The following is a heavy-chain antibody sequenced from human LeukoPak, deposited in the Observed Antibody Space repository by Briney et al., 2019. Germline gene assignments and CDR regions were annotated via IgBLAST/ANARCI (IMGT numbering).Heavy chain of an antibody. CDR3: AREEHGGYFDY. D-gene: IGHD2-15*01. Sequence: ASVKVSCKASGYTFTNYYMHWVRQAPGQGLEWMGLINPSGTGTNYAQKFRGRVTLTRDTSTTTVYMELSSLRPEDTAVYYCAREEHGGYFDYWGQGNPVTVSS. CDR1: GYTFTNYY. CDR2: INPSGTGT. J-gene: IGHJ4*02. V-gene: IGHV1-46*01.